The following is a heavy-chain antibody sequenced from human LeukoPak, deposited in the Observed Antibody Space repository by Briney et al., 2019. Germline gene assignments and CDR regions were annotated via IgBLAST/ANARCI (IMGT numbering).Heavy chain of an antibody. CDR1: GYTFTAYY. J-gene: IGHJ4*02. CDR3: ARSSTALGPFNFDY. V-gene: IGHV1-2*02. Sequence: ASVKVSCKASGYTFTAYYWHWVRQAPGQGLEWMGWINPNSGGTNYAQKFQGRVTMTRDTSISTAYMELSRLRSDDTAVYYCARSSTALGPFNFDYWGRGTLVTVSS. D-gene: IGHD3-16*01. CDR2: INPNSGGT.